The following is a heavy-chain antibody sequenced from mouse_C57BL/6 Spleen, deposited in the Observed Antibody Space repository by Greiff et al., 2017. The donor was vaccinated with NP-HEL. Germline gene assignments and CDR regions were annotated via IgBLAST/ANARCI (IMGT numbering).Heavy chain of an antibody. V-gene: IGHV1-26*01. Sequence: VQLQQSGPELVKPGASVKISCKASGYTFTDYYMNWVKQSHGKSLEWIGDINPNNGGTSYNQKFKGKATLTVDKSSSTAYMELRSLTSEDSAVYYCARWGYGSRGTAYWGQGTLVTVSA. D-gene: IGHD1-1*01. CDR1: GYTFTDYY. CDR2: INPNNGGT. CDR3: ARWGYGSRGTAY. J-gene: IGHJ3*01.